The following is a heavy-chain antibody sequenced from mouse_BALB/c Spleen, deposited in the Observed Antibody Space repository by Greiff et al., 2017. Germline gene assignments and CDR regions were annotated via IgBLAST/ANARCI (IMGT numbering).Heavy chain of an antibody. J-gene: IGHJ4*01. CDR1: GFSFTSYG. CDR3: ARDYVYYAMDY. Sequence: VHLVESGPGLVAPSQSLSITCTVSGFSFTSYGVHWVRQPPGKGLEWLGVIWAGGSTNYNSALMSRLSISKDNSKSQVFLKMNSLQTDDTAMYYCARDYVYYAMDYWGQGTSVTVSS. CDR2: IWAGGST. D-gene: IGHD2-12*01. V-gene: IGHV2-9*02.